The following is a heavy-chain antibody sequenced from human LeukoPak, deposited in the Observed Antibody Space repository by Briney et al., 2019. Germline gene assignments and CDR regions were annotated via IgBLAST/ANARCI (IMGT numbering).Heavy chain of an antibody. V-gene: IGHV1-24*01. CDR1: GCTLTELS. D-gene: IGHD3-16*02. Sequence: ASVKVSCKVSGCTLTELSMHWVRQAPGKGLEWMGGFDPEDGETIYAQKFQGRVTMTEDTSTDTAYMELSSLRSEDTAVYYCATGGQYYDYVWGSYRYTGFDYWGQGTLVTVSS. CDR2: FDPEDGET. J-gene: IGHJ4*02. CDR3: ATGGQYYDYVWGSYRYTGFDY.